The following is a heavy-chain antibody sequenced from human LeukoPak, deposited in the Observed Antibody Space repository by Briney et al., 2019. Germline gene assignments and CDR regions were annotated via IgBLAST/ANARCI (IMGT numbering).Heavy chain of an antibody. V-gene: IGHV4-61*02. J-gene: IGHJ4*02. CDR2: IYTSGST. CDR3: ARERYGDYPDY. D-gene: IGHD4-17*01. Sequence: SQTLSLTCTVSGGSISSGSYYWRWIRQPAGTGLEWIGRIYTSGSTNYNPSLKSRVTISVDTSKNQFSLKLSSVTAADTAVYYCARERYGDYPDYWGQGTLVTVSS. CDR1: GGSISSGSYY.